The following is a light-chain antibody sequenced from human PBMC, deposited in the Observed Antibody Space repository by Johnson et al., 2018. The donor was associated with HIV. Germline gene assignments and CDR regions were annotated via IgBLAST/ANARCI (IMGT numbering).Light chain of an antibody. CDR2: ENN. CDR3: GTWDSSLSAQFV. J-gene: IGLJ1*01. V-gene: IGLV1-51*02. Sequence: QSVLTQPPSVSAAPGQKVTISCSASSSNIGNNYVSWYQQLPGTAPKLLIYENNKRPSGIPDRFSASKSGTSATLVITGLQTGDEADYYCGTWDSSLSAQFVVVTGTSVTV. CDR1: SSNIGNNY.